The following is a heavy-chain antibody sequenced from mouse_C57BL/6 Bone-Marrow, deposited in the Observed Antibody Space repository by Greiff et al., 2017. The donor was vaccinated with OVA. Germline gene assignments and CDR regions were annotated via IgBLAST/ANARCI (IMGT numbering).Heavy chain of an antibody. CDR3: AREGGSSYGFAY. Sequence: EVMLVESGGGLVKPGGSLKLSCAASGFTFSSYAMSWVRQTPEKRLEWVATISDGGSYTYYPDNVKGRFTISRDNAKNNLYLQMSHLKSEDTAMYYCAREGGSSYGFAYWGQGTLVTVSA. J-gene: IGHJ3*01. V-gene: IGHV5-4*01. D-gene: IGHD1-1*01. CDR2: ISDGGSYT. CDR1: GFTFSSYA.